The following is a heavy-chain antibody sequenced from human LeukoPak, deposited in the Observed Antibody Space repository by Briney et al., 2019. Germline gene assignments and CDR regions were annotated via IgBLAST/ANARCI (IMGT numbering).Heavy chain of an antibody. CDR1: GFTFMNYG. D-gene: IGHD2-2*01. V-gene: IGHV3-30*02. J-gene: IGHJ6*03. Sequence: QAGGSLRLSCVASGFTFMNYGIHWVRQAPGKGLEWVAFIRYDGSNTYYADSVKGRFTISRDNSKNTVYLQMDGLRGEDTAVYFCAKAQTLGHCSSTSCGFMDGWGKGTTVTISS. CDR3: AKAQTLGHCSSTSCGFMDG. CDR2: IRYDGSNT.